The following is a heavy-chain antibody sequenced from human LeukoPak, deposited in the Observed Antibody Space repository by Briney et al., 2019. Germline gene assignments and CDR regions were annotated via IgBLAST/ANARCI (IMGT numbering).Heavy chain of an antibody. CDR1: ALTFRDDY. J-gene: IGHJ6*02. CDR3: ALSSINSGYYYGVDV. D-gene: IGHD2-2*01. Sequence: SLRLSSAGKALTFRDDYMTLIRQALRKGLDWVSYIDRSGDNVVYAGSVKGRFTMSRDNAKNALYLQMNSLRAEDSGVYYCALSSINSGYYYGVDVWGQGTTVTVSS. CDR2: IDRSGDNV. V-gene: IGHV3-11*01.